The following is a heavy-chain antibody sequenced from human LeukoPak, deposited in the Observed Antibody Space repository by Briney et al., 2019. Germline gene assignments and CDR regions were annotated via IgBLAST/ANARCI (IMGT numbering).Heavy chain of an antibody. CDR1: GFTFSSYA. CDR3: ARISSSPIDY. CDR2: ISYDGSNK. D-gene: IGHD6-6*01. V-gene: IGHV3-30*01. Sequence: GGSLRLSCAASGFTFSSYAMHWFRQAPGKGLEWVAVISYDGSNKCYADSVKGRFTISRDNSKNTLYLQMNSLRAEDTAVYYCARISSSPIDYWGQGTLVTVSS. J-gene: IGHJ4*02.